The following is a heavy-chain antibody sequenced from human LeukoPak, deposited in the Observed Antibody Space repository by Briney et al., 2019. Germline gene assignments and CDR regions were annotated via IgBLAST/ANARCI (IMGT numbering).Heavy chain of an antibody. CDR1: GGSISTYY. D-gene: IGHD2-2*01. Sequence: SETLSLTCTVSGGSISTYYWSWIRQPAGKGLEWIGRIYSSGSTNYNPSLESRVTMSVDTSQNQFSLKLSSVTAADTAVYYCVRESLVVFPYWFDPWGQGTLVTVSS. CDR2: IYSSGST. J-gene: IGHJ5*02. V-gene: IGHV4-4*07. CDR3: VRESLVVFPYWFDP.